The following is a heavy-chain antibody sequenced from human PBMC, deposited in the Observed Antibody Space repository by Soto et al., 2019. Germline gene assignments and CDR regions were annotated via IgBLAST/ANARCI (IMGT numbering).Heavy chain of an antibody. J-gene: IGHJ4*02. Sequence: PSETLSLTCTVSGGSISSYYWSWIRQPPGKGLEWIGYIYYSGITDHNPSLKSRVTISVDTSKSQFSLKLSSLTAADTAVYYCARGGGVYYFDYWGQGTLVTVSS. CDR3: ARGGGVYYFDY. CDR2: IYYSGIT. V-gene: IGHV4-59*01. D-gene: IGHD2-8*02. CDR1: GGSISSYY.